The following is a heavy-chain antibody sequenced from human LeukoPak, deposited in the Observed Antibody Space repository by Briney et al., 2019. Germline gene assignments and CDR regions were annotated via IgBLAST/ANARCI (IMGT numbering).Heavy chain of an antibody. V-gene: IGHV3-49*04. CDR2: IRSKAYGGTT. CDR1: GFTFGDYA. J-gene: IGHJ6*03. CDR3: TTSYDFWSGHAYYMDV. Sequence: GGSLRLSCTASGFTFGDYAMSWVRQAPGKGLEWVGFIRSKAYGGTTEYAASVKGRFTISRDDSKSIAYLQMNSLKTEDTAVYYCTTSYDFWSGHAYYMDVWGKGTTVTVSS. D-gene: IGHD3-3*01.